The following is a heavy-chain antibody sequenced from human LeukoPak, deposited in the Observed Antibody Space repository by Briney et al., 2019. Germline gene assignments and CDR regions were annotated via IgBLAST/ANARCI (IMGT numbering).Heavy chain of an antibody. CDR3: ARWGRGYSYGYLSPGRGNDY. CDR2: ISSSGSTI. D-gene: IGHD5-18*01. CDR1: GFTFSDYY. Sequence: PGGSLRLSCAASGFTFSDYYMSWIRQAPGKGLEWVSYISSSGSTIYYADSVKGRFTISRDNAKNSLYLQMNSLRAEDTAVYYCARWGRGYSYGYLSPGRGNDYWGQGTLVTVSS. J-gene: IGHJ4*02. V-gene: IGHV3-11*04.